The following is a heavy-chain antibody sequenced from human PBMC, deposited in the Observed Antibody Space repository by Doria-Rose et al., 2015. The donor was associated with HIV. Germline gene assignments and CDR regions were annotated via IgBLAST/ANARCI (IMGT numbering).Heavy chain of an antibody. CDR2: IFSDDAR. D-gene: IGHD6-13*01. V-gene: IGHV2-26*01. J-gene: IGHJ4*02. CDR3: ARIKSSRWYHKYYFDF. Sequence: QVTLKESGPVLVKPTETLTLTCTVSGVSLSSPGMGVSWIRQPPGKALEWLANIFSDDARSYKTSLKSRLTISRVTSKSHVVLTMTDMDPVDTATYYCARIKSSRWYHKYYFDFWGQGTLVIVSA. CDR1: GVSLSSPGMG.